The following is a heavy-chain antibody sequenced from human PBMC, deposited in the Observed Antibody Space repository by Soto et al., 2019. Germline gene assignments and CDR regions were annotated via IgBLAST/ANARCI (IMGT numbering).Heavy chain of an antibody. D-gene: IGHD2-21*02. CDR2: INYIGRT. Sequence: SETLSLTCTVPGGSISSGAYYWHWIRQHPGKGLDWIGFINYIGRTSYNSSLMSRVTISLDTSKSQFSLKLSSVTAADTAVYYCARAAFCGRDCYYFFDYWGRGILVTVSS. V-gene: IGHV4-31*03. J-gene: IGHJ4*02. CDR3: ARAAFCGRDCYYFFDY. CDR1: GGSISSGAYY.